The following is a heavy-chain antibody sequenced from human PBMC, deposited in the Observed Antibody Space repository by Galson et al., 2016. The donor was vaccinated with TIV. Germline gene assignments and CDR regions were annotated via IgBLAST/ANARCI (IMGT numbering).Heavy chain of an antibody. Sequence: PALVTPTQTLTLTCTFSGFSLTTSGVGVGWIRQPPGKALAWLAHIYWDYDERYSPSLKSRLTITKDTSKNQLVLTMTNMNPVDTATYYYEDLPNMFYYGMDVWGQGITVTVSS. J-gene: IGHJ6*02. CDR1: GFSLTTSGVG. D-gene: IGHD3-10*02. CDR3: EDLPNMFYYGMDV. CDR2: IYWDYDE. V-gene: IGHV2-5*02.